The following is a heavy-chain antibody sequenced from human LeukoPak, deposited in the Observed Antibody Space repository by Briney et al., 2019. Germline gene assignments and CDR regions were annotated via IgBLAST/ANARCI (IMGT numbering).Heavy chain of an antibody. J-gene: IGHJ1*01. CDR1: GFTFDDYD. V-gene: IGHV3-9*01. CDR3: ARAPSEIGGYYPEYFRH. D-gene: IGHD3-22*01. CDR2: IGWNGDYT. Sequence: PGRSLRLSCAASGFTFDDYDMHWVRQAPGKGLEWVALIGWNGDYTGYADSAQGRFSISRDNAKNTVSLQMTSLRAEDTGVYYCARAPSEIGGYYPEYFRHWGQGPLVIVSS.